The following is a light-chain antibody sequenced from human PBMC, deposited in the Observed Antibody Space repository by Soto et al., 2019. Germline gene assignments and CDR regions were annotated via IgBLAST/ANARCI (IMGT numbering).Light chain of an antibody. CDR2: EDN. V-gene: IGLV6-57*04. J-gene: IGLJ2*01. CDR3: QSYDTSTVV. Sequence: NFMLTQPHSVSESPGKTVTISCTRSSGSIASNSVQWYQQRPGSAPTTAIYEDNQRPSGVPDRFSGSTDGSSNSASLTISGLQTEDEADYYCQSYDTSTVVFGGGTKLTVL. CDR1: SGSIASNS.